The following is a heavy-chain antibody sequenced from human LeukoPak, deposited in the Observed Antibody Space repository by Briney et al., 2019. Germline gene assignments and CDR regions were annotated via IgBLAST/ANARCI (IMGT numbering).Heavy chain of an antibody. Sequence: GGSLRLSCAASGLTFSNAWMSWVRQAPGKGLEWIGRIKSKTDGGTTDYAAPVKGRFTISRDDSKNTLYLQMNSLKTEDTAVYYCTTGVLDYDILTGYYRYFDYWGQGTLVTVSS. CDR3: TTGVLDYDILTGYYRYFDY. D-gene: IGHD3-9*01. V-gene: IGHV3-15*01. CDR1: GLTFSNAW. J-gene: IGHJ4*02. CDR2: IKSKTDGGTT.